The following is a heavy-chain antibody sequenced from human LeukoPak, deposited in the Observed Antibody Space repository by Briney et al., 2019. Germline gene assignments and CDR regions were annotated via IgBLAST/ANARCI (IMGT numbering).Heavy chain of an antibody. CDR3: ARDAITIFGVVRDYYYYYMDV. CDR2: INPNSGGT. D-gene: IGHD3-3*01. V-gene: IGHV1-2*02. J-gene: IGHJ6*03. Sequence: ASVKVSCKASGYTFTSYYMHWVRQAPGQGLEWMGWINPNSGGTNYAQKFQGRVTMTRDTSISTAYMELSRLRSDDTAVYYCARDAITIFGVVRDYYYYYMDVWGKGTTVTVSS. CDR1: GYTFTSYY.